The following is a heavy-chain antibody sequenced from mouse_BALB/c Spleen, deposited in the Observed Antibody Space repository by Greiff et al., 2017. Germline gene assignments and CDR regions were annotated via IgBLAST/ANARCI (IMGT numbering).Heavy chain of an antibody. Sequence: EVMLVESGGGLVKPGGSLTLSCAASGFTFSSYAMSWVRQSPEKRLEWVAEISSGGSYTYYPATVTGRFTISRDNANNTLYLEISSLRSKDTAMYNCARETCDYDGNYLDYWGQGTTLTVSS. J-gene: IGHJ2*01. D-gene: IGHD2-4*01. CDR1: GFTFSSYA. CDR2: ISSGGSYT. CDR3: ARETCDYDGNYLDY. V-gene: IGHV5-9-4*01.